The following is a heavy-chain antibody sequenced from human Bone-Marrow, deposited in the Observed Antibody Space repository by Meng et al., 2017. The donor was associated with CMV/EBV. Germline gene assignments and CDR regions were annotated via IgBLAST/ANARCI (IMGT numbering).Heavy chain of an antibody. Sequence: GGSLRLSCAASGFTFSDHYMDWVRQAPGKGLEWVGRIKSKTDGGTTDYAAPVKGRFTISRDDSKNTLYLQMNSLKTEDTAVYYGTTAMTATTVTTGIPNWGQGTLVTVSS. J-gene: IGHJ4*02. CDR3: TTAMTATTVTTGIPN. D-gene: IGHD4-17*01. V-gene: IGHV3-15*01. CDR1: GFTFSDHY. CDR2: IKSKTDGGTT.